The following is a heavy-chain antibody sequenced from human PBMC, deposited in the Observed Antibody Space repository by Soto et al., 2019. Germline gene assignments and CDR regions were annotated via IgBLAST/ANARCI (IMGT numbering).Heavy chain of an antibody. V-gene: IGHV1-18*01. D-gene: IGHD3-16*01. Sequence: ASVKVSCKASGYSFTRYGIGWARQAPGQGLEWMGWINAYNGNTNYAQNLQGRLTLTTDTSTTTAYKELRSLRSNDTAIYYCAMVDVYVTPSPQDVWGQGTTVTVSS. CDR1: GYSFTRYG. CDR2: INAYNGNT. J-gene: IGHJ6*02. CDR3: AMVDVYVTPSPQDV.